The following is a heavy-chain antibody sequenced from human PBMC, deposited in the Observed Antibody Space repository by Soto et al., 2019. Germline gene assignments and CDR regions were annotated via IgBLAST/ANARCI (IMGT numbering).Heavy chain of an antibody. CDR3: AKPQSYYGSGTYYPPDY. J-gene: IGHJ4*01. Sequence: GESLKISCKGSGYSFTSYWIGWVRQMPGKGLEWMGIIYPGDSDTRYSPSFQGQVTISADKSISTVYLQWSSLKASDTAMYYCAKPQSYYGSGTYYPPDYWGQGTLVTVSS. V-gene: IGHV5-51*01. D-gene: IGHD3-10*01. CDR2: IYPGDSDT. CDR1: GYSFTSYW.